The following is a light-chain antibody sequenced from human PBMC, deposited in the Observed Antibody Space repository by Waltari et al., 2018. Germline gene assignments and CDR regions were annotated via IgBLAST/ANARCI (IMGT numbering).Light chain of an antibody. CDR3: HQYYSAPFA. CDR2: WAS. J-gene: IGKJ2*01. CDR1: QNILYSSNNKNY. V-gene: IGKV4-1*01. Sequence: DIVMTQSPDSLTVSLGERATINCKSSQNILYSSNNKNYLAWYQQKPGQPPKLLIYWASTRESGVPDRFSGSGSGTDFTLTISSLQAEDVAVYYCHQYYSAPFAFGQWTKLEIK.